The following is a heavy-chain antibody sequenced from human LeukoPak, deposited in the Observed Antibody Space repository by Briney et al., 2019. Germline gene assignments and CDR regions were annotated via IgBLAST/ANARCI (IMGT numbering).Heavy chain of an antibody. V-gene: IGHV3-7*01. J-gene: IGHJ4*02. CDR1: GLTFSNYW. D-gene: IGHD3-22*01. CDR3: ARVMTSGYYTFDY. Sequence: PGGSLRLSCAASGLTFSNYWMNWVRQAPGKGLEWVANIKYDGSEKYYVDSVKGRFTISRDNAKHSLYLQMNSLRAEDTAVYYCARVMTSGYYTFDYWGQGTLVTVSS. CDR2: IKYDGSEK.